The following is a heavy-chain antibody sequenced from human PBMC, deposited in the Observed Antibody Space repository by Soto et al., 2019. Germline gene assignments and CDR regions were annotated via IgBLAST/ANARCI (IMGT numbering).Heavy chain of an antibody. J-gene: IGHJ6*03. D-gene: IGHD3-10*01. CDR1: GGTFSSYT. CDR2: IIPILGIA. Sequence: ASVKVSCKASGGTFSSYTISWVRQAPGQGLEWMGRIIPILGIANYAQKFQGRVTITADKSTSTAYMELSSLGSEDTAVYYCARDRRYYGSGSYYSEGKNYYYYYMDVWGKGTTVTVSS. CDR3: ARDRRYYGSGSYYSEGKNYYYYYMDV. V-gene: IGHV1-69*04.